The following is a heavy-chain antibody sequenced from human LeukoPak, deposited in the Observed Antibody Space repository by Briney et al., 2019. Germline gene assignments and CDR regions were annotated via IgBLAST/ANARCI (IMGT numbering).Heavy chain of an antibody. D-gene: IGHD3-3*02. CDR3: TTIKRGNIFGYFDF. J-gene: IGHJ4*02. Sequence: SVTQTLTCTVSGGPLTPHHWNWIRRTRGRALVGLGCVFDSGRTKKNPSLKSRGTLSADTSKNQLSLRMSTVTAADTAVYYCTTIKRGNIFGYFDFWGEGILVTVSS. V-gene: IGHV4-59*11. CDR2: VFDSGRT. CDR1: GGPLTPHH.